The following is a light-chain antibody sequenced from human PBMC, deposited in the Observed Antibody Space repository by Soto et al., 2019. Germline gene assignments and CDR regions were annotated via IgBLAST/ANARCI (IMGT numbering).Light chain of an antibody. CDR1: SSNIGSNT. CDR3: AAWDDSLSGDV. V-gene: IGLV1-44*01. Sequence: QSVLTQPPSASGTPGQRVTISCSGSSSNIGSNTVNWYQQLPGTAPKLLIYSHNQRPSGVPDRFSGSKSGTSASLAISGLQAEDEADYYCAAWDDSLSGDVFGTGTQLTVL. J-gene: IGLJ1*01. CDR2: SHN.